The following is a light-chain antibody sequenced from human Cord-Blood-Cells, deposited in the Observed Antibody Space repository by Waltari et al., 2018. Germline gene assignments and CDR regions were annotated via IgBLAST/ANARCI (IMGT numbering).Light chain of an antibody. V-gene: IGLV2-14*01. CDR1: SSDVGGSNY. CDR3: SSYTSSSTLDVV. Sequence: QSALTQPASVSGSPGQSITISCTGTSSDVGGSNYVSWYQQHPGKAPKLIIYDVSNRPSGVSNRFSGSKSGNTASLTISGLQAEDEAYYYCSSYTSSSTLDVVFGGGTKLTVL. J-gene: IGLJ2*01. CDR2: DVS.